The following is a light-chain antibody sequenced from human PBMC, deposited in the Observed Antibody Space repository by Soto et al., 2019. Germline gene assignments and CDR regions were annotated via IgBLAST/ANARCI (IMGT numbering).Light chain of an antibody. V-gene: IGLV2-14*01. Sequence: QSALTQPASVSGSPGQSITISCTGTSSDVGGCNYVSWYQQHPGKAPKLMIYEVTNRPSGVSNRFSGSKSGNTASLTISGLQAEDEADFYCSSCASSRTPIVFGGGTKLTVL. J-gene: IGLJ3*02. CDR2: EVT. CDR3: SSCASSRTPIV. CDR1: SSDVGGCNY.